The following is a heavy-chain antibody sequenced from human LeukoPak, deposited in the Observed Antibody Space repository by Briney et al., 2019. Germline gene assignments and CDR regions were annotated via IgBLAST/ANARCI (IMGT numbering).Heavy chain of an antibody. Sequence: SETLSLTCTVSAGSIRSSSYYWGWIRQAPGNGMEWIGSIYYSGSTYYNPSLKSRVTISVDTSKNQFSLKLSSVTAADTAVYYCARSVAGGTFDYWGQGTLVTVSS. CDR2: IYYSGST. J-gene: IGHJ4*02. CDR3: ARSVAGGTFDY. CDR1: AGSIRSSSYY. D-gene: IGHD6-19*01. V-gene: IGHV4-39*01.